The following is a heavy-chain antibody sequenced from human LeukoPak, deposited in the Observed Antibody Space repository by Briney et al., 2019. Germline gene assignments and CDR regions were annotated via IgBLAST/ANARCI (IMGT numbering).Heavy chain of an antibody. V-gene: IGHV4-39*01. D-gene: IGHD6-13*01. CDR2: IYYSGST. Sequence: SETLSLTCTVSGGSISSSSYYWGWIRQPPGKGLEWIGSIYYSGSTYYNPSLKSRVTISVDTSKNQFSLKLSSVTAADTAVYYCATGEQQLAAFDYWGQGTLVTVSS. CDR1: GGSISSSSYY. J-gene: IGHJ4*02. CDR3: ATGEQQLAAFDY.